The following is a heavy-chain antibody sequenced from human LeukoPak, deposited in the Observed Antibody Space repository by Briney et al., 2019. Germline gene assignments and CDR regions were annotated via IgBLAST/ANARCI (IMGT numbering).Heavy chain of an antibody. D-gene: IGHD2-15*01. CDR1: GFTFGSYE. Sequence: GGSLRLSCAASGFTFGSYEMNWVRQAPGKGLEWVSYISSSGSTIYYADSVKGRFTISRDNAKNSLYLQMNSLRAEDTAVYYCARSLFGGYCSGGSCYEFDPWGQGTLATVSS. CDR3: ARSLFGGYCSGGSCYEFDP. J-gene: IGHJ5*02. CDR2: ISSSGSTI. V-gene: IGHV3-48*03.